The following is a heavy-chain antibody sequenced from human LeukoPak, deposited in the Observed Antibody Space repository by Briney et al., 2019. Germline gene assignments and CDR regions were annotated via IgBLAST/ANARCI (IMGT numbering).Heavy chain of an antibody. D-gene: IGHD2-15*01. V-gene: IGHV1-46*01. Sequence: ASVKVSCKASGYTFTSYYMHWVRQAPGQGLEWMGIINPSGGSTSYAQKFQGRVTMTRDMSTSTVYMELSSLRSEDTAVYYCAREDVVVVAAMTEYYYHYMDVWGKGTTVTVSS. J-gene: IGHJ6*03. CDR2: INPSGGST. CDR3: AREDVVVVAAMTEYYYHYMDV. CDR1: GYTFTSYY.